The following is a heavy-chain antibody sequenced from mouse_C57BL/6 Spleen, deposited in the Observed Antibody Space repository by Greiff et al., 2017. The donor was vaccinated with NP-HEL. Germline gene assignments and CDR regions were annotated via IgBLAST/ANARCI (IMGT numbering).Heavy chain of an antibody. CDR3: TRDEIREYYAMDY. CDR1: GFTFSSYA. J-gene: IGHJ4*01. V-gene: IGHV5-9-1*02. Sequence: EVKLMESGEGLVKPGGSLKLSCAASGFTFSSYAMSWVRQTPEKRLEWVAYISSGGDYIYYADTVKGRFTISRDNARNTLYLQMSSLKSEDTAMYYCTRDEIREYYAMDYWGQGTSVTVSS. CDR2: ISSGGDYI.